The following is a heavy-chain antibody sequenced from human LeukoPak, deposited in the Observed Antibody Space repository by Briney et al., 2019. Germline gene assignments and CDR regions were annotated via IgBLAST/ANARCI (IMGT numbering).Heavy chain of an antibody. Sequence: SETLSLTCAVYGGSFSGYYWSWIRQPPGKGLEWIGEINHSGSTNYNPSLKSRVTISVDTSKNQFSLKLSSVTAADTAVYYCARDLYSGYDSHGFDYWGQGTLVTVSS. CDR1: GGSFSGYY. J-gene: IGHJ4*02. D-gene: IGHD5-12*01. CDR3: ARDLYSGYDSHGFDY. V-gene: IGHV4-34*01. CDR2: INHSGST.